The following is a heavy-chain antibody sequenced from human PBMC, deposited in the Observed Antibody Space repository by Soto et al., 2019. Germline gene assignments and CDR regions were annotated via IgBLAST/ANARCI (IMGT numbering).Heavy chain of an antibody. J-gene: IGHJ3*02. CDR2: IYYSGST. D-gene: IGHD3-22*01. V-gene: IGHV4-59*01. CDR1: GGSISSYY. CDR3: ARDYYDSSGYSRHDAFDI. Sequence: ASETLSLTCTVSGGSISSYYWSWIRQPPGKGLEWIGYIYYSGSTNYNPSLKSRVTISVDTSKNQFSLKLSSVTAADTAVYYCARDYYDSSGYSRHDAFDIWGQGTMVTVSS.